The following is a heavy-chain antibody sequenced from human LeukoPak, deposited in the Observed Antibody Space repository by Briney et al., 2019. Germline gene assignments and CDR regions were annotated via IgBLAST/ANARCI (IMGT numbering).Heavy chain of an antibody. V-gene: IGHV3-21*04. CDR3: AKDMDWKQGFDY. Sequence: GGSLRLSCAASGFTFSSSSMNWVRQAPGKGLEWVSSISTSGDYKYYADSVKGRFTISRDNSKNTLYLQMNSLRAEDTALYYCAKDMDWKQGFDYWGQGTLVTVSS. D-gene: IGHD3/OR15-3a*01. J-gene: IGHJ4*02. CDR2: ISTSGDYK. CDR1: GFTFSSSS.